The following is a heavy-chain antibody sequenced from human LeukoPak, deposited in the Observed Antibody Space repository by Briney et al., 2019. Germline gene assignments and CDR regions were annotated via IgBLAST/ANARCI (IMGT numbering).Heavy chain of an antibody. J-gene: IGHJ3*02. CDR2: INPNSGGT. Sequence: GASVKVSCKASGYTFTGYYMHWVRQAPGQGLEWMGWINPNSGGTNYAQKLQGRVTMTTDTSTSTAYMELRSLRSDDTAVYYCARSGGWAYGDYDGFIAFDIWGQGTMVTVSS. CDR1: GYTFTGYY. V-gene: IGHV1-2*02. D-gene: IGHD4-17*01. CDR3: ARSGGWAYGDYDGFIAFDI.